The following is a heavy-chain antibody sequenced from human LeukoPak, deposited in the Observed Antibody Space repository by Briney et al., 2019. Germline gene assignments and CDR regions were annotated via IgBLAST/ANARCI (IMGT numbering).Heavy chain of an antibody. CDR2: INHSGST. V-gene: IGHV4-34*01. CDR3: ATGPCSSTSCHHLHSFDP. J-gene: IGHJ5*02. Sequence: KPSETLSLTCAVYGGSFSGYYWSWIRQPPGKGLEWIGEINHSGSTNYNPSLKSRVTISVDTSKNQFSLKLSSVTAADTAVYYCATGPCSSTSCHHLHSFDPWGQGTLVTVSS. CDR1: GGSFSGYY. D-gene: IGHD2-2*01.